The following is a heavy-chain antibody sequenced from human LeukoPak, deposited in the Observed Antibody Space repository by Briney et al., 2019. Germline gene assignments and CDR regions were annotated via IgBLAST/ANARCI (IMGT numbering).Heavy chain of an antibody. CDR2: IYYSGST. CDR1: GGSISSSSYY. V-gene: IGHV4-39*07. CDR3: ARGGGIVVVPAAIVDAFDI. Sequence: SETLSLTCTVSGGSISSSSYYWGWIRQPPGTGLEWIGSIYYSGSTYYNPSLKSRVTISVDTSKNQFSLKLSSVTAADTAVYYCARGGGIVVVPAAIVDAFDIWGQGTMVTVSS. D-gene: IGHD2-2*01. J-gene: IGHJ3*02.